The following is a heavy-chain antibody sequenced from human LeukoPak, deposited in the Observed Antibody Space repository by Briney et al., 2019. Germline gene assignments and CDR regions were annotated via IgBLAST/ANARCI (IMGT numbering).Heavy chain of an antibody. CDR2: VYYSGST. V-gene: IGHV4-59*01. CDR3: ARGDSGSFSQFDC. CDR1: GGSISSYY. Sequence: SETLTLTCTVSGGSISSYYWSWIRQPPGKGLEWIGYVYYSGSTNYNPSLKSRVTISVDTSKNQFSLKLTSVTAADTAVYYCARGDSGSFSQFDCWGQGTLVTVSS. J-gene: IGHJ4*02. D-gene: IGHD1-26*01.